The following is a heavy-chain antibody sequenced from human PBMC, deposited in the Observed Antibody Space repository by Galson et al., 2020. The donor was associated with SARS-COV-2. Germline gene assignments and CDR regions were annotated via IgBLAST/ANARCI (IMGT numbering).Heavy chain of an antibody. CDR3: ARAPLGIFGVVQCFGY. CDR1: GGSISSGGYS. J-gene: IGHJ4*02. V-gene: IGHV4-31*03. D-gene: IGHD3-3*01. CDR2: TYYSGST. Sequence: SENLSLTCTVSGGSISSGGYSWCWIRQHPGKGLEWIGYTYYSGSTYYNPSLKSRVTLSVDTSKNKFSLKLSSVSAADTAVYYCARAPLGIFGVVQCFGYCGQGALVTVSS.